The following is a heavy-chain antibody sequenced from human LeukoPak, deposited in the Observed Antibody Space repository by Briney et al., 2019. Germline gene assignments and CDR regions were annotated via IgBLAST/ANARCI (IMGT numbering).Heavy chain of an antibody. D-gene: IGHD3-10*01. J-gene: IGHJ6*02. CDR2: IYSGGST. Sequence: GGSLRLSCAASGFTFDDYGMSWVRQAPGKGLEWVSVIYSGGSTYYADSVKGRFTISRDNSKNTLYLQMNSLRAEDTAVYYCARDLRGPYYYGMDVWGQGTTVTVSS. V-gene: IGHV3-53*01. CDR3: ARDLRGPYYYGMDV. CDR1: GFTFDDYG.